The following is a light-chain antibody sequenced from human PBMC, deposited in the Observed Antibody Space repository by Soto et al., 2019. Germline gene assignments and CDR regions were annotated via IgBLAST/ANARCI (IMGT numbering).Light chain of an antibody. CDR1: QSVLFSSNNKNY. J-gene: IGKJ1*01. CDR2: WAS. CDR3: QQYHSTPWT. V-gene: IGKV4-1*01. Sequence: DIVMTQSPDSLAVSLGERATINCKSSQSVLFSSNNKNYLAWYQQKPGQPPKLLIYWASTRESGVPDRFSGSGSGTDFTLTISSLQAEDVAVSYCQQYHSTPWTFGQGTKVEIK.